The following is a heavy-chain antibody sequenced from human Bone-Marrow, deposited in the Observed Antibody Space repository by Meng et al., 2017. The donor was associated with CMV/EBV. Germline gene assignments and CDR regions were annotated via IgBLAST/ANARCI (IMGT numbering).Heavy chain of an antibody. D-gene: IGHD3-3*01. CDR2: ISSSSKSI. CDR3: ARDGGLPDAFDI. J-gene: IGHJ3*02. V-gene: IGHV3-48*04. CDR1: GFTFSSYS. Sequence: GGSLRLSCAASGFTFSSYSMNWVRQAPGKGLEWISYISSSSKSIYYADSMKGRFTISRDNAKNSLYLQMNSLRAEDTAVYYCARDGGLPDAFDIWGQGTMVTVSS.